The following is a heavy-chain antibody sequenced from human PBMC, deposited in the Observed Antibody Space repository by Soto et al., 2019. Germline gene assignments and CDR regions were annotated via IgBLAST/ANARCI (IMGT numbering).Heavy chain of an antibody. CDR1: GFTFSSYA. D-gene: IGHD2-21*02. CDR2: ISGSGGST. J-gene: IGHJ5*02. CDR3: AKGGYCGGDCYPPGP. V-gene: IGHV3-23*01. Sequence: EVQLLESGGGLVQPGGSLRLSCAASGFTFSSYAMSWVRQAPGKGLEWVSAISGSGGSTYYADSVKGRFTISRDNSKKTRYLQMNSLKAEDTAVYYWAKGGYCGGDCYPPGPWGQGTLVTVSS.